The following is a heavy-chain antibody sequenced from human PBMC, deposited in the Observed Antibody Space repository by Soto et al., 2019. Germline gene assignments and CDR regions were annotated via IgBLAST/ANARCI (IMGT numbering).Heavy chain of an antibody. Sequence: VQLVESGGGLVQPGGSLRLSCAASGYTFSDFLMHWVRQVPGKGLVWVSRINSDGSTTDYADSVKGRFTISRDNAKNTLYLQMNNLRVEDTAVYYCARDGWAVAENWGRGTLVTVSS. CDR2: INSDGSTT. V-gene: IGHV3-74*01. CDR3: ARDGWAVAEN. J-gene: IGHJ4*02. CDR1: GYTFSDFL. D-gene: IGHD6-19*01.